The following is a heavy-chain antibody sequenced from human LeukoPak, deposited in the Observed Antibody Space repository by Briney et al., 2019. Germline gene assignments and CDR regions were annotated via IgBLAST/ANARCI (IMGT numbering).Heavy chain of an antibody. CDR2: INPNTGDA. CDR3: ARSQRPGYSSSWYLGAGFDI. D-gene: IGHD6-13*01. CDR1: GYTFTSYG. J-gene: IGHJ3*02. V-gene: IGHV1-2*02. Sequence: ASVKVSCKASGYTFTSYGISWVRQAPGQGLEWMGWINPNTGDANYAQKFQGRVTMTRDTSISTAYMELNRLTSDDTAMFYCARSQRPGYSSSWYLGAGFDIWGQGTMVTVSS.